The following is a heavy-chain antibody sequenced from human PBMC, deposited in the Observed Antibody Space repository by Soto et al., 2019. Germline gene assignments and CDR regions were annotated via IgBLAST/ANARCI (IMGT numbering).Heavy chain of an antibody. Sequence: ASVKVSCKASGYTFTSYDINWVRQATGQGLEWMGWMNPNSGNTGYAQKFQGRVTMTRNTSISTAYMELSSLRSEDTAVYYCARQVVPAATYHMDVWGKGTTVTDSS. J-gene: IGHJ6*03. CDR2: MNPNSGNT. D-gene: IGHD2-2*01. V-gene: IGHV1-8*01. CDR1: GYTFTSYD. CDR3: ARQVVPAATYHMDV.